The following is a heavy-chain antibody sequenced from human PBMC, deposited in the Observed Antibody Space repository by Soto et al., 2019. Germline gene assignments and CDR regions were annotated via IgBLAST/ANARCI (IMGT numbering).Heavy chain of an antibody. CDR1: GFTFGDYA. CDR3: TRVGSYGWGFHYYYYYGMDV. V-gene: IGHV3-49*03. J-gene: IGHJ6*02. D-gene: IGHD5-18*01. Sequence: GSLRLSCTASGFTFGDYAISFFRQAPWKWLEWVGFIRSKAYGGTTEYAASVKGRFTISRDDSKSIAYLQMNSLKTEDTAVYYCTRVGSYGWGFHYYYYYGMDVWGQGTTVTVSS. CDR2: IRSKAYGGTT.